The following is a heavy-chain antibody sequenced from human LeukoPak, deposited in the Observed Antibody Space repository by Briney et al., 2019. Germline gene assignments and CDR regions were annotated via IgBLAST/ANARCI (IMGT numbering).Heavy chain of an antibody. D-gene: IGHD2-15*01. CDR2: IYYSGST. V-gene: IGHV4-61*01. Sequence: PSQTLSLTCTVSGGSISSGSYYWSWIRQPPGKGLEWIGYIYYSGSTNYNPSLKSRVTISVDTSKNQFSLKLSSVTAADTAVYYCAREGVGSGREFYYYYMDVWGKGTTVTVSS. CDR1: GGSISSGSYY. J-gene: IGHJ6*03. CDR3: AREGVGSGREFYYYYMDV.